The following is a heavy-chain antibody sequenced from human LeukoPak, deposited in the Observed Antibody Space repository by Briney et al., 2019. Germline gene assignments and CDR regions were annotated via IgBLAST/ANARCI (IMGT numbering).Heavy chain of an antibody. Sequence: PSETLSLTCTVSGGSISSYYRSWIRQPPGKGLEWIGCIYYSGSTNYNPSLQSRVTISVDTSKNQLSLKLSSVTAADTAVYYCARGQYSGNDYDYWGQGTLVTVSS. CDR1: GGSISSYY. J-gene: IGHJ4*02. CDR2: IYYSGST. CDR3: ARGQYSGNDYDY. D-gene: IGHD5-12*01. V-gene: IGHV4-59*01.